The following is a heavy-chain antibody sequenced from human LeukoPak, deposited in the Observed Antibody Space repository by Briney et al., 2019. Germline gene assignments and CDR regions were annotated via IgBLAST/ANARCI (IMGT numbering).Heavy chain of an antibody. Sequence: GGSLRLSCAVSGFPLSNSWMYWVRQAPGKGLEGVASIKSDGSGISYVDSVKGRFIISRDNARNSLYLQMNSLRVEDTAVYFCAGGNSMDVWGKGTAVTVSS. CDR1: GFPLSNSW. D-gene: IGHD1/OR15-1a*01. CDR3: AGGNSMDV. J-gene: IGHJ6*04. CDR2: IKSDGSGI. V-gene: IGHV3-7*03.